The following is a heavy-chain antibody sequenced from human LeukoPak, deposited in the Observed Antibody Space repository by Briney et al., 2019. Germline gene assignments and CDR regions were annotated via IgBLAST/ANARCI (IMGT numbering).Heavy chain of an antibody. CDR2: MSVSGGST. J-gene: IGHJ4*02. CDR3: AKDKPIDY. CDR1: GFTFTSYA. Sequence: GGSLRLSCAASGFTFTSYAMTWVRQAPGKGLEWVSGMSVSGGSTYYADSVKGRFTISRDNSKNTVFLQMNTLRTEDTAVYFCAKDKPIDYWGQGTLVTVSS. D-gene: IGHD1-14*01. V-gene: IGHV3-23*01.